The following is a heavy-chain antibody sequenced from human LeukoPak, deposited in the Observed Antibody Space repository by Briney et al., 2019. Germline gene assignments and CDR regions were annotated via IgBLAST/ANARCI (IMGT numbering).Heavy chain of an antibody. CDR2: ISSSGSTI. CDR3: ARSTRYNWNYYYYYYMDV. Sequence: GGSLRLSCAASGSTFSSYEMNWVRQAPGKGLEWVSYISSSGSTIYYADSVKGRFTISRDNAKNSLYLQMNSLRAEDTAVYYCARSTRYNWNYYYYYYMDVWGKGTTVTVSS. J-gene: IGHJ6*03. V-gene: IGHV3-48*03. CDR1: GSTFSSYE. D-gene: IGHD1-20*01.